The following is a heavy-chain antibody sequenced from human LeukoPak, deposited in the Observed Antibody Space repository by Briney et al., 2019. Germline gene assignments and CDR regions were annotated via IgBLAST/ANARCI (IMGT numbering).Heavy chain of an antibody. D-gene: IGHD2-15*01. J-gene: IGHJ4*02. Sequence: PGGSLRLSCATSGFTLTGFGMSWVRQAPGKGLEWVSVISGSGDGTYYADSVKGRFTISRDNSKNTLHLQMISLRAEDTALYYCAKGIIPSAYSYIDFWGQGTLVTVSS. CDR1: GFTLTGFG. CDR3: AKGIIPSAYSYIDF. V-gene: IGHV3-23*01. CDR2: ISGSGDGT.